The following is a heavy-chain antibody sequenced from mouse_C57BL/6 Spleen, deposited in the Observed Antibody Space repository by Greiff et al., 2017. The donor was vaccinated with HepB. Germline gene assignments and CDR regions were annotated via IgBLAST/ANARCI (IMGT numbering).Heavy chain of an antibody. CDR2: ISNGGGST. J-gene: IGHJ2*01. Sequence: EVQVVESGGGLVQPGGSLKLSCAASGFTFSDYYMYWVRQTPEKRLEWVAYISNGGGSTYYPDTVKGRFTISRDNNKNTLYLQKSSLKTNDTAMYYCERQGSLGYYIDYWGQGTTLTVSS. CDR1: GFTFSDYY. D-gene: IGHD4-1*01. V-gene: IGHV5-12*01. CDR3: ERQGSLGYYIDY.